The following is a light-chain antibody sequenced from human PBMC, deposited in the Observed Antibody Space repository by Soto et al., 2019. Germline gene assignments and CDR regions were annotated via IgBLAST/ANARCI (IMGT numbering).Light chain of an antibody. J-gene: IGKJ4*01. V-gene: IGKV3-20*01. Sequence: EIVLTQSPGTLSLSPGERASLTCRASQRVSSSYLAWYQQKPGQTPRLLIYGASIRATGVPARFSGSGSGTDFTLTINSLQSEDFAVYYCQHYVNWPLTFGGGTKVDI. CDR3: QHYVNWPLT. CDR2: GAS. CDR1: QRVSSSY.